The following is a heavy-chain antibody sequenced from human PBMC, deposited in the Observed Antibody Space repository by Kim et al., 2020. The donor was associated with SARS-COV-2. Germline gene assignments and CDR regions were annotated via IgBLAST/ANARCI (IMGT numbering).Heavy chain of an antibody. Sequence: GRFTISRDNAKNSLYLQMNSLRAEDTAVYYCASGGYCSGGSCPYYYGMDVWGQGTTVTVSS. D-gene: IGHD2-15*01. CDR3: ASGGYCSGGSCPYYYGMDV. J-gene: IGHJ6*02. V-gene: IGHV3-48*03.